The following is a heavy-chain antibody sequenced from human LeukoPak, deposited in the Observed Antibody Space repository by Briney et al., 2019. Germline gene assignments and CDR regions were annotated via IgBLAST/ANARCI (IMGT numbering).Heavy chain of an antibody. CDR2: ISGSGGRT. V-gene: IGHV3-23*01. CDR1: GFTFSSYA. D-gene: IGHD2-15*01. Sequence: GGSLRLSCAASGFTFSSYAMSWVRQAPGKGLEWVSSISGSGGRTHYADSVRGRFTISRDNSKNTLYLQMDSLRAEDTAVYYCAKSVIVVVVAADFDYWGQGTLVTVSS. CDR3: AKSVIVVVVAADFDY. J-gene: IGHJ4*02.